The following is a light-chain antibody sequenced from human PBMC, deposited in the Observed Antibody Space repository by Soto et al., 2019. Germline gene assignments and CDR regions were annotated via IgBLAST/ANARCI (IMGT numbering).Light chain of an antibody. CDR2: GAS. V-gene: IGKV3-20*01. CDR1: QSVSSSY. Sequence: EIVLTQSPGTLSLSPGERATLSCRASQSVSSSYLAWYQQKPGQAPRLFIYGASSRATGIPDRFSGSGSGTDFTLTIRRLEPEDFAVYYCQQYGASPYTFGQGTKLETK. CDR3: QQYGASPYT. J-gene: IGKJ2*01.